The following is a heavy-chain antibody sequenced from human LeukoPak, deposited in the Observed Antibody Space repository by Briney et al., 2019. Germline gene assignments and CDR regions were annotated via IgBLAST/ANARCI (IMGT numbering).Heavy chain of an antibody. J-gene: IGHJ4*02. D-gene: IGHD3-3*01. Sequence: SETLSLTCTVSGGSISSYYWSWIRQPAGKGLEWIGRIYTSGNTNYNPSLKSRVTISVDTSKNQFSLKLSSVTAADTAVYYCARAKGPDYDFWSGYHYYFDYWGQGTLVTVSS. CDR2: IYTSGNT. CDR3: ARAKGPDYDFWSGYHYYFDY. V-gene: IGHV4-4*07. CDR1: GGSISSYY.